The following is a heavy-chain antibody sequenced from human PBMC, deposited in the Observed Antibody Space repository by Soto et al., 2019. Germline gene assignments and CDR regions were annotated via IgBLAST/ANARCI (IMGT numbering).Heavy chain of an antibody. CDR2: TYYRSRWYN. V-gene: IGHV6-1*01. CDR3: AGTTSHYWYYMDV. D-gene: IGHD1-7*01. Sequence: PSQTLSLTCAISGDSVSSNSAAWNWIRQSPSRGLEWLGRTYYRSRWYNDYAVSVRSRITVNPDISKNQFSLQLTSVTPEDTAVYYCAGTTSHYWYYMDVWGKGTTVTVSS. CDR1: GDSVSSNSAA. J-gene: IGHJ6*03.